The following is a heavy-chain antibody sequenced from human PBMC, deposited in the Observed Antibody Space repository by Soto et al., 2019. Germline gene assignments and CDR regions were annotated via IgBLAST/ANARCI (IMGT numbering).Heavy chain of an antibody. CDR1: GGTFSSYA. CDR2: IIPIFGTA. Sequence: SVKVSCKASGGTFSSYAISWVRQAPGQGLEWMGGIIPIFGTANYAQKFQGRVTITADESTSTAYMELSSLRSEDTAVYYCARDRRLLPHWYFDLWGRGTLVTVPQ. V-gene: IGHV1-69*13. CDR3: ARDRRLLPHWYFDL. J-gene: IGHJ2*01. D-gene: IGHD2-21*02.